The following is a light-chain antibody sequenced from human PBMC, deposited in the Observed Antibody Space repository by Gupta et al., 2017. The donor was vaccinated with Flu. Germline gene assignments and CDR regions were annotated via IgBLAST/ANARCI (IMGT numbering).Light chain of an antibody. CDR3: SSYTSDTALYA. J-gene: IGLJ1*01. V-gene: IGLV2-14*01. Sequence: QSALTQPASVSGSPGKSITISCTGTSSDVGGYNNVSWYLQHPDKAPKLLIYEVRNRPSWVSNRFSGSKSGNTDYPNISGLQAEDEADYYCSSYTSDTALYAFGPGTKVTVL. CDR1: SSDVGGYNN. CDR2: EVR.